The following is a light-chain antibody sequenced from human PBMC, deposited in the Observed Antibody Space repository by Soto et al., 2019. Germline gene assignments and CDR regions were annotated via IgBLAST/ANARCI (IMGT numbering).Light chain of an antibody. CDR2: DVS. CDR3: SSYASSSTVI. J-gene: IGLJ2*01. V-gene: IGLV2-14*01. Sequence: QSVLTQPASVSGSPGQSITISCTGTSSDVGGYDHVSWYQQHPGEAPRLLIYDVSNRPSGASNRFSGSKSGNTASLTISGLQAEDEADYYCSSYASSSTVIFGGGTKLTVL. CDR1: SSDVGGYDH.